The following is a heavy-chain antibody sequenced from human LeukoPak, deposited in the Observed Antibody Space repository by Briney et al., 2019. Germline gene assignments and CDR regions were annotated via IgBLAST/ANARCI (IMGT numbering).Heavy chain of an antibody. CDR1: GFTFSSYW. V-gene: IGHV3-74*01. CDR2: INHDGSST. J-gene: IGHJ4*02. CDR3: VRDWGYDSSGYWQKYFDT. D-gene: IGHD3-22*01. Sequence: GGSLRLSCAASGFTFSSYWMHWVRQAPGKGLVWVSRINHDGSSTNYADSVKGRFTISRDNAKNTVYLQMNSLRAEDTAVYYCVRDWGYDSSGYWQKYFDTWGQGTLVTVSS.